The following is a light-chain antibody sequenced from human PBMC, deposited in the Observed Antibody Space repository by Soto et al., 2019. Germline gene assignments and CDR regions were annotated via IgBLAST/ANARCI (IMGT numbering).Light chain of an antibody. CDR1: QSVSSN. CDR3: QQYNNWRIT. Sequence: EIVMTQSPATLSVSPGERATLSCRASQSVSSNLAWYQQKPGQAPRLLIYGASTRATGIPARFSGSGSGTEFTITISRLQSEDFAVYYCQQYNNWRITFGQGTRLEIK. J-gene: IGKJ5*01. CDR2: GAS. V-gene: IGKV3-15*01.